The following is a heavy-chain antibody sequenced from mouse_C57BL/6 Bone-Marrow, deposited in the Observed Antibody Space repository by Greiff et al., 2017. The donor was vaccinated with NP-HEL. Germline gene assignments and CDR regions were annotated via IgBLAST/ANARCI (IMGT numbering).Heavy chain of an antibody. D-gene: IGHD2-4*01. CDR1: GFTFTDYY. Sequence: VQLKESGPVLVKPGPSVKISCKASGFTFTDYYMHWVKQSHGKSLEWIGLVYPYNGGTSYNQKFKGKATLTVDTSSSTAYMELNSLTSEDSAVYYCAREELDYDVGYWYFDVWGTGTTVTVSS. CDR3: AREELDYDVGYWYFDV. CDR2: VYPYNGGT. J-gene: IGHJ1*03. V-gene: IGHV1-36*01.